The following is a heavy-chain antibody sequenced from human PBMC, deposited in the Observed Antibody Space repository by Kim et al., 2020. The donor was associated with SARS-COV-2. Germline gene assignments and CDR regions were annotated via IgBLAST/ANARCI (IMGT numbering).Heavy chain of an antibody. D-gene: IGHD2-2*01. CDR1: GGSFSGYY. CDR2: INHSGST. CDR3: ARGGGDCSSTSCQRGWFDP. Sequence: SETLSLTCAVYGGSFSGYYWSWIRQPPGKGLEWIGEINHSGSTNYNPSLKSRVTISVDTSKNQFSLKLSSVTAADTAVYYCARGGGDCSSTSCQRGWFDPWGQGTLVTVSS. J-gene: IGHJ5*02. V-gene: IGHV4-34*01.